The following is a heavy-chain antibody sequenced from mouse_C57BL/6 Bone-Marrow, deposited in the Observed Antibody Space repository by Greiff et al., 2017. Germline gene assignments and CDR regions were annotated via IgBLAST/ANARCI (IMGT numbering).Heavy chain of an antibody. Sequence: EAQLQESGGDLVKPGGSLKLSCAASGFTFSSYGMSWVRQTPDKRLEWVATISSGGSYTYYPDSVKGRFTISRDNAKNTLYLQMSSLKSEDTAMYYCARLAGYYAMDYWGQGTSVTVSS. V-gene: IGHV5-6*01. CDR3: ARLAGYYAMDY. CDR2: ISSGGSYT. D-gene: IGHD3-3*01. J-gene: IGHJ4*01. CDR1: GFTFSSYG.